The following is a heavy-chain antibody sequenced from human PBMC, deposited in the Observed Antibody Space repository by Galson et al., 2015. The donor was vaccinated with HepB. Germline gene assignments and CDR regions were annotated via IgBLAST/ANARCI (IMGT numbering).Heavy chain of an antibody. Sequence: SVKVSCKASGYTFTGYDIHWVRQAPGRGLEWMGRIDPKSGDTNYAQKFQGRVTMTRDTSINTAYMEVTRLRSDDTAVYYCAREESGYYDAFDIWGQGTMVTVSS. D-gene: IGHD3-9*01. CDR2: IDPKSGDT. V-gene: IGHV1-2*02. CDR1: GYTFTGYD. J-gene: IGHJ3*02. CDR3: AREESGYYDAFDI.